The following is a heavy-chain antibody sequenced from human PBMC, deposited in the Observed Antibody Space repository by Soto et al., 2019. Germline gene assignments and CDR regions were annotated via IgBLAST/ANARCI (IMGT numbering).Heavy chain of an antibody. D-gene: IGHD6-19*01. CDR3: ARTGYIEQWLANFDY. Sequence: QVQLVQSGAEVKKPGSSVKVSCKASGGTFSSYAISWVRQSPGQGLEWMGGIIPIFGTANYAQKFQGRVTITADESTSTAYMELSSLRSEDTAVYYCARTGYIEQWLANFDYWGQGTLVTVSS. CDR1: GGTFSSYA. V-gene: IGHV1-69*12. J-gene: IGHJ4*02. CDR2: IIPIFGTA.